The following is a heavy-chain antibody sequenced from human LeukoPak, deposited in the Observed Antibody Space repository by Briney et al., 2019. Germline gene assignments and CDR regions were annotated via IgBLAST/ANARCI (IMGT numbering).Heavy chain of an antibody. CDR2: ISSSGSTI. V-gene: IGHV3-11*01. CDR1: GFTFSDYY. CDR3: ARDSGSGSYPYYYYYYGMDV. D-gene: IGHD3-10*01. Sequence: GGSLRLSCAASGFTFSDYYMSWIRRAPGKGLEWVSYISSSGSTIYYADSVKGRFTISRDNAKNSLYLQMNSLRAEDTAVYYCARDSGSGSYPYYYYYYGMDVWGQGTTVTVSS. J-gene: IGHJ6*02.